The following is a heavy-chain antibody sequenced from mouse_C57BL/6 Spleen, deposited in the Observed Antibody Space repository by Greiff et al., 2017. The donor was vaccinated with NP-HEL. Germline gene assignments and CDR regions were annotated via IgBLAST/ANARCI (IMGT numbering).Heavy chain of an antibody. J-gene: IGHJ3*01. CDR1: GFTFSSYA. CDR3: IRGYDGYYEAWFAY. CDR2: ISSGGDYI. V-gene: IGHV5-9-1*02. D-gene: IGHD2-3*01. Sequence: EVQRVESGEGLVKPGGSLKLSCAASGFTFSSYAMSWVRQTPEKRLEWVAYISSGGDYIYYADTVKGRFTMSRAHARNTLYLQMSSLKSEDTAMYYGIRGYDGYYEAWFAYWGQGTLVTVSA.